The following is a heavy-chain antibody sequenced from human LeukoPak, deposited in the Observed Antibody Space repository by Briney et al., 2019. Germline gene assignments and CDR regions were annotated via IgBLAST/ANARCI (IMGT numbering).Heavy chain of an antibody. D-gene: IGHD4-17*01. CDR3: ARDWFDGDYDRFDY. J-gene: IGHJ4*02. CDR1: GVTFSCHR. Sequence: PGGSLRLSCAVSGVTFSCHRQSWFRQAPGKGMAWDPHINQDGSQKFSVDSVKGRFTSSRDNAKDSLSLQMNSLRVEDTAVYYCARDWFDGDYDRFDYWGQGTLVTVSS. V-gene: IGHV3-7*03. CDR2: INQDGSQK.